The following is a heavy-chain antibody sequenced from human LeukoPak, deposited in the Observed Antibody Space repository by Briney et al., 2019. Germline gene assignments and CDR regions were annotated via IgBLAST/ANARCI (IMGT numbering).Heavy chain of an antibody. V-gene: IGHV1-2*06. J-gene: IGHJ4*02. CDR1: GYTFTGFY. D-gene: IGHD4-17*01. CDR2: TNPNSGDT. Sequence: ASVKVSCKASGYTFTGFYMHWVRQAPGQGLEWMGRTNPNSGDTFYAQKFQGRVTMTRDTSISTAYLELSRLRSDDTAVYYCARVMKATVRTSNFDYWGQGTLVTVSS. CDR3: ARVMKATVRTSNFDY.